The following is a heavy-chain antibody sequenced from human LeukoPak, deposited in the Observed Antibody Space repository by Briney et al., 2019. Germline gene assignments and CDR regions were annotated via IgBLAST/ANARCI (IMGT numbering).Heavy chain of an antibody. V-gene: IGHV4-4*08. CDR1: GGSISGFF. J-gene: IGHJ3*02. CDR2: THINGNI. D-gene: IGHD6-19*01. CDR3: ARHIGTGWYWAFDI. Sequence: SETLSLTCTVSGGSISGFFWSWIRQSPGKGLEWIGHTHINGNIRYNPSLNSRVTISLDTSKMQFSLKLDSATAADTAVYYCARHIGTGWYWAFDIWGQGTLDTVSS.